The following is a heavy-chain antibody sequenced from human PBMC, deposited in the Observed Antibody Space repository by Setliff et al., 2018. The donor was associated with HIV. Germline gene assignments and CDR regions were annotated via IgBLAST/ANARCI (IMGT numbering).Heavy chain of an antibody. Sequence: SETLSLTCTVSGGSISSYYWSWIRQPPGKGLEWIGYIYYSGSTHYNPSLKSRVTISLDTSKKQFSLKPSSVTAVDKAVYYCARDRGSSEDAFDIWGQGTMVTVSS. V-gene: IGHV4-59*01. CDR2: IYYSGST. CDR1: GGSISSYY. J-gene: IGHJ3*02. D-gene: IGHD2-2*01. CDR3: ARDRGSSEDAFDI.